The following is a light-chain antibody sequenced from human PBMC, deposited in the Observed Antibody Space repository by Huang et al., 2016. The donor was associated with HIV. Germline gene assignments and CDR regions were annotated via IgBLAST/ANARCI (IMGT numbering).Light chain of an antibody. V-gene: IGKV1-5*03. CDR1: QIISSW. Sequence: DIQMTQSPSTLSASVGARVTITCRASQIISSWLAWYQQKPGKAPKLLIYKASSLESGVPSMFSGSGSGTEFTLTISSLQPDDFATYYCQQYNSYLWTFGQGTKVEIK. J-gene: IGKJ1*01. CDR2: KAS. CDR3: QQYNSYLWT.